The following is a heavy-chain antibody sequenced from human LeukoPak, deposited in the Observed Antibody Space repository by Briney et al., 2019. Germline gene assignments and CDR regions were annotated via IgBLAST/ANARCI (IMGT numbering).Heavy chain of an antibody. D-gene: IGHD1-26*01. CDR2: IYYSGTT. V-gene: IGHV4-39*01. Sequence: SETLSLTCTVXXXSISSSNYHWGWIRQPPGRGLEWIGTIYYSGTTHYNPSLKSRVTISVDTSKNQFSLKLSSMTAADTAVYYCARLTVGATAVDCWGQGTLVTVSS. J-gene: IGHJ4*02. CDR1: XXSISSSNYH. CDR3: ARLTVGATAVDC.